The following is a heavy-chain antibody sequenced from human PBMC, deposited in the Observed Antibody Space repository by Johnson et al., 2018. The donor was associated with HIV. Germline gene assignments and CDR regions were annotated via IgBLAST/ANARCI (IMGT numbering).Heavy chain of an antibody. CDR3: ADSSPFYAFDI. CDR1: GFTVSSNY. V-gene: IGHV3-66*01. CDR2: IYSGGST. J-gene: IGHJ3*02. Sequence: MLLVESGGGLVQPGGSLRLSCEASGFTVSSNYMSWVRQAPGKGLEWVSVIYSGGSTYYADSVKGRFTISRDNSKNTLYLQMNSLRAEDTAVYYCADSSPFYAFDIWGQGTMVTVSS. D-gene: IGHD6-13*01.